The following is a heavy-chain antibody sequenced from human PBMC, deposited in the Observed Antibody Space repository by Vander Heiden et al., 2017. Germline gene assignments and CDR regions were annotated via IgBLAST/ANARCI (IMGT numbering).Heavy chain of an antibody. V-gene: IGHV3-23*01. CDR3: AKDFWGSYTFYYYNGMDV. CDR2: ISGGGGSI. J-gene: IGHJ6*02. D-gene: IGHD3-16*01. Sequence: EVQLLESGRGLVQPGGSLRLSCAASGFTFRGYGMSWGRQAAGKVLEWVSGISGGGGSIYYADSVKGRFIISRDNSKNTLYLQMNSLRADDTAVYSCAKDFWGSYTFYYYNGMDVWGQGTTVTVSS. CDR1: GFTFRGYG.